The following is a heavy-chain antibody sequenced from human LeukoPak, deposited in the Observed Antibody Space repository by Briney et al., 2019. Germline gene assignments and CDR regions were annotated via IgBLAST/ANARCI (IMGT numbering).Heavy chain of an antibody. V-gene: IGHV4-39*07. J-gene: IGHJ4*02. CDR3: ARGRYDFWSGYQDY. CDR1: GGSISSSSYY. D-gene: IGHD3-3*01. CDR2: IYYSGST. Sequence: PSETLSLTCTVSGGSISSSSYYWGWIRQPPGKGLEWIGSIYYSGSTYYNPSLKSRVTISVDTSKNQFSLKLSSVTAADTAVYYCARGRYDFWSGYQDYWGQGTLVTVSS.